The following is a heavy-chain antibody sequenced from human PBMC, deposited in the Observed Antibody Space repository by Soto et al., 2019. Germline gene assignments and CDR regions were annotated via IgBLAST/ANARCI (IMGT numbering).Heavy chain of an antibody. Sequence: LTCAVPGYSISICSWWGWIRQPPGKGLEWIGYIYYSGSTYYNPSLKSRVTISVDTSKNQFSLKLSSVTAADTAVYYCARAPTPWGQGTLVTVSS. CDR1: GYSISICSW. CDR3: ARAPTP. J-gene: IGHJ5*02. CDR2: IYYSGST. V-gene: IGHV4-28*03.